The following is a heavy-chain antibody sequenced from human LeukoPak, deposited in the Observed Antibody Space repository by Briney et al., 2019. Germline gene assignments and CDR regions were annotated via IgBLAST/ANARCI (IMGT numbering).Heavy chain of an antibody. CDR1: GFTFSSYG. V-gene: IGHV3-23*01. CDR3: ASREWELPRWSGY. Sequence: PGGTLRLSCAASGFTFSSYGMSWVRQAPGKGLEWVSAISGSGGSTYYADSVKGRFTISRDNSKNTLYLQMNSLRAEDTAVYYCASREWELPRWSGYWGQGTLVTVSS. D-gene: IGHD1-26*01. CDR2: ISGSGGST. J-gene: IGHJ4*02.